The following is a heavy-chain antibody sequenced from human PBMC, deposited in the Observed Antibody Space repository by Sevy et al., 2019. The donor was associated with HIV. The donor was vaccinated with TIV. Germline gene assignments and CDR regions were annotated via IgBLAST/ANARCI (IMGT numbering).Heavy chain of an antibody. D-gene: IGHD5-12*01. J-gene: IGHJ4*02. CDR2: INPNSGGT. Sequence: ASVKVSCKASGYTFTGYYMHWVRQAPGQGLEWMGWINPNSGGTNYAQRFQGRVTMTRDTSISTAYMELSRLRSDDTAVYYCARDGEMATTPDYWGQGTLVTVSS. CDR3: ARDGEMATTPDY. CDR1: GYTFTGYY. V-gene: IGHV1-2*02.